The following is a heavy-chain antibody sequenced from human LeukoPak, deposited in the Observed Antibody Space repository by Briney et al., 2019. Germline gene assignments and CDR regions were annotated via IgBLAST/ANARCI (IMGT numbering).Heavy chain of an antibody. CDR3: AAEAAYYYDSRDAFDV. Sequence: SVTVSCQASGFTFTSSAVQWVRQARGQRLEWIGWIVVGSGNTNYAQKVQERVTSTRDMSTSLVYMELSSLRSEDTAVYYCAAEAAYYYDSRDAFDVWGQGTMDRVSS. D-gene: IGHD3-22*01. V-gene: IGHV1-58*01. CDR1: GFTFTSSA. CDR2: IVVGSGNT. J-gene: IGHJ3*01.